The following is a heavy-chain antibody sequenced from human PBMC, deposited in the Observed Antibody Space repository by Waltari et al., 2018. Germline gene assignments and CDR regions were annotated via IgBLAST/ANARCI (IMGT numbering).Heavy chain of an antibody. CDR3: ARDFL. CDR2: ISYYGSNK. Sequence: QVQLVESGGGVVQPGRSLRLSCAASGFTFSSYAMHWVRQAPGKGLEWLAVISYYGSNKYYADSVKGRFTISRDNSKNTLYLQMNSLRAEDTAVYYCARDFLGGQGTTVTVSS. J-gene: IGHJ6*02. V-gene: IGHV3-30-3*01. CDR1: GFTFSSYA.